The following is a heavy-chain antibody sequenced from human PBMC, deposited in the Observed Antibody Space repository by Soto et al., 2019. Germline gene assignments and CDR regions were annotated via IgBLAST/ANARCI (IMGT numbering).Heavy chain of an antibody. D-gene: IGHD3-22*01. V-gene: IGHV1-8*01. CDR1: GYTFTSYD. Sequence: ASVKVSCKASGYTFTSYDINWVRQATGQVLEWMGLMNPNSGNTGYAQKFQGRGTITRNTSISTAHVELSSLRSEDTAVYYCARGNWVYYYHSSGNRSHYGMDVLGQGTTVTVSS. J-gene: IGHJ6*02. CDR2: MNPNSGNT. CDR3: ARGNWVYYYHSSGNRSHYGMDV.